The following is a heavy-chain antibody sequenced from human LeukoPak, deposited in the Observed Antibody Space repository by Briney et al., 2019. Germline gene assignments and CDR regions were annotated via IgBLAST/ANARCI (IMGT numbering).Heavy chain of an antibody. CDR1: GGSFSGYY. J-gene: IGHJ3*02. Sequence: SETLSLTCAVYGGSFSGYYWSWIRQPPGKGLEWIGEINHSGSTNYNPSLKSRVTISVDTSKNQFSLKLSSVTAADTAVYYCARGLYCSSTSCYESAFDIWGQGTMVTVCS. D-gene: IGHD2-2*01. CDR2: INHSGST. CDR3: ARGLYCSSTSCYESAFDI. V-gene: IGHV4-34*01.